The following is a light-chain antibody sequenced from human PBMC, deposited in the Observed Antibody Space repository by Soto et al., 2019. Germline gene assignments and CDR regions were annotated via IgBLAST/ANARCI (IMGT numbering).Light chain of an antibody. CDR1: QSVSSN. CDR2: GAS. J-gene: IGKJ4*01. V-gene: IGKV3-15*01. CDR3: QQYNNWPGLT. Sequence: EIVMTQSPATLSVSPGERATLSCRASQSVSSNLAWYQQKPGQARRLLIYGASTRATGIPARFSGSGSGTEFTLTISSLQSEEFAVYYCQQYNNWPGLTFGGGTKVEIK.